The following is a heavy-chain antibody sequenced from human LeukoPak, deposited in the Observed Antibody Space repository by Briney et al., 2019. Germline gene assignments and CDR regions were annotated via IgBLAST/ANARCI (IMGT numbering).Heavy chain of an antibody. Sequence: ASVNVSCKASGYTFTSYGISWVRQDPGQGLEWMGWISAYNGNTNYAQKLQGRVTMTTDTSTSTAYMELRSLRSDDTAVYYCARDLGYDFWSGYGYWGQGTLVTVSS. CDR2: ISAYNGNT. CDR1: GYTFTSYG. D-gene: IGHD3-3*01. V-gene: IGHV1-18*01. CDR3: ARDLGYDFWSGYGY. J-gene: IGHJ4*02.